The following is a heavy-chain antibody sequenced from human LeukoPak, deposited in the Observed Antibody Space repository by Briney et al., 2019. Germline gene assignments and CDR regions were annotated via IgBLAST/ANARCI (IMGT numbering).Heavy chain of an antibody. CDR1: GGSISSGDYY. CDR2: THYSGIA. J-gene: IGHJ4*02. Sequence: SRTLSLTCTVSGGSISSGDYYWSWIRQTPGKGLEWIGHTHYSGIAYYSPSLKSRLTISVDTSKNQFSLKLSSVTAADTAVYHCARARAYRSSWYYFDYWGQGTLVTVSS. CDR3: ARARAYRSSWYYFDY. V-gene: IGHV4-30-4*08. D-gene: IGHD6-13*01.